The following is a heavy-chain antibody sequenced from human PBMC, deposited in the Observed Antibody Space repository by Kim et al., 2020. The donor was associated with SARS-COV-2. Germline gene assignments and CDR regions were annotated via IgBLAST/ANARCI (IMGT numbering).Heavy chain of an antibody. CDR2: IYYSGST. D-gene: IGHD3-22*01. V-gene: IGHV4-59*01. J-gene: IGHJ5*02. CDR3: AREGQEGDYYDSSGPTGWFDP. CDR1: GGSISSYY. Sequence: SETLSLTCTVSGGSISSYYWSWIRQPQGKGLEWIGYIYYSGSTNYNPSLKSRVTISVDTSKNQFSLKLSSVTAADTAVYYCAREGQEGDYYDSSGPTGWFDPWGQGTLVTVSS.